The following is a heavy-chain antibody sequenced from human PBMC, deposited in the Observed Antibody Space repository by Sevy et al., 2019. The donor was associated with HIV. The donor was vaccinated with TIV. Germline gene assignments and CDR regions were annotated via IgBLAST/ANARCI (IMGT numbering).Heavy chain of an antibody. V-gene: IGHV4-30-4*01. Sequence: SETLSLTCTVSGGSISSSDSYWSWIRQPPGRGLEWIGNIHYSGGTYYNPFLKSRVAMSVDTSEKQFSLKLSLLTDADTAVSYCASKRGYNHGPFEYWGQGTLVTVSS. CDR3: ASKRGYNHGPFEY. J-gene: IGHJ4*02. CDR2: IHYSGGT. D-gene: IGHD5-12*01. CDR1: GGSISSSDSY.